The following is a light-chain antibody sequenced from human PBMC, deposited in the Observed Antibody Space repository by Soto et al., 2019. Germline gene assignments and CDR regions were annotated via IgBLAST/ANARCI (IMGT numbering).Light chain of an antibody. CDR3: LQYNSWPPMYT. CDR1: ESVSNY. J-gene: IGKJ2*01. V-gene: IGKV3-15*01. CDR2: GAS. Sequence: EIVMTQSPATLSVSPGERAALSCRASESVSNYLAWYQQKPGQAPRLLVHGASTRATGIPARFSGSGSGTEFTLTISSLQSEDFAVYYCLQYNSWPPMYTFGQGTKLEIK.